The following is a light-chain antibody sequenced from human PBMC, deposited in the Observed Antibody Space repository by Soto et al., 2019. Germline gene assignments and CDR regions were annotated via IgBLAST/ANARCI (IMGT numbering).Light chain of an antibody. CDR2: EVS. CDR1: QSLLHITGETF. CDR3: MQSTQLPPT. J-gene: IGKJ5*01. V-gene: IGKV2D-29*02. Sequence: DVVMTQTPLSLSVAPGQPASISCKSSQSLLHITGETFLFWYLQKPGQSPQLLIYEVSTRVSGVPDRVSGSGSGTDFTLEIRRVETDDVGIYYCMQSTQLPPTCGQGTRLGIE.